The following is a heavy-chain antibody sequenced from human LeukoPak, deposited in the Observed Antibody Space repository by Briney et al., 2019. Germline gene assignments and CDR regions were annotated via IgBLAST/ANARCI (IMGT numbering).Heavy chain of an antibody. J-gene: IGHJ6*02. CDR2: ISASGYST. D-gene: IGHD2-15*01. Sequence: AGGSLRLSCAASGFTFSSYAMSWVRQAPGKGLEWVSAISASGYSTYYADSVKGRFTISRDNAKNSLYLQMNSLRAEDTAVYYCARDLGYCSGGSCPPYGMDVWGQGTTVTVSS. CDR3: ARDLGYCSGGSCPPYGMDV. V-gene: IGHV3-23*01. CDR1: GFTFSSYA.